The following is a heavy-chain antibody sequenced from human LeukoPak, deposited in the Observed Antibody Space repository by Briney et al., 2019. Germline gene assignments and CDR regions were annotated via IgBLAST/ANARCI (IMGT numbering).Heavy chain of an antibody. CDR1: GFTFSSYS. CDR2: ISSSSSTI. J-gene: IGHJ3*02. CDR3: ARGHFDAFDI. V-gene: IGHV3-48*01. Sequence: PGGSLRLSCAASGFTFSSYSMNWVRQAPGKGLEWVSYISSSSSTIYYADSVKGRFTISRDNSKNTLYLQMNSLRAEDTAVYYCARGHFDAFDIWGQGTMVTVSS.